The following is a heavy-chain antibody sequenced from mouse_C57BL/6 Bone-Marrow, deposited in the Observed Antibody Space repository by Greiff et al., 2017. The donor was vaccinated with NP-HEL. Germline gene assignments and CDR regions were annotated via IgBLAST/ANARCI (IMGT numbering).Heavy chain of an antibody. J-gene: IGHJ2*01. CDR1: GFTFSSYA. V-gene: IGHV5-4*01. Sequence: EVHLVESGGGLVKPGGSLKLSCAASGFTFSSYAMSWVRQTPEKRLEWVATISDGGSYTYYPDNVKGRFTISRDNAKNNLYLQMSHLKSEDTAMYYCARLYYGSRWYFDYWGQGTTLTVSS. CDR2: ISDGGSYT. CDR3: ARLYYGSRWYFDY. D-gene: IGHD1-1*01.